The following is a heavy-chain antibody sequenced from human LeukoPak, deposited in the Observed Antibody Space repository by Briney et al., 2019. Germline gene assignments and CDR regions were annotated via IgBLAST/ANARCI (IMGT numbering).Heavy chain of an antibody. J-gene: IGHJ5*02. D-gene: IGHD2-15*01. V-gene: IGHV3-20*04. CDR3: ARGGYCSGGSCYPEGFDP. CDR1: GFTFDDYG. CDR2: INWNGGST. Sequence: GGSLRLSCAASGFTFDDYGMSWVRQAPGKGLEWVSGINWNGGSTGYADSVKGRLTISRDNAKNSLYLQMNSLRAEDTAVYYCARGGYCSGGSCYPEGFDPWGQGTLVTVSS.